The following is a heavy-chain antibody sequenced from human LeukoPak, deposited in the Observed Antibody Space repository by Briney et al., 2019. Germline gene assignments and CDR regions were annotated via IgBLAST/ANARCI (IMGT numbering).Heavy chain of an antibody. J-gene: IGHJ4*02. V-gene: IGHV4-59*08. CDR1: GSSISSYY. CDR2: IYYSGST. CDR3: ARKRLASWDFDY. D-gene: IGHD7-27*01. Sequence: SETLSLTCTVSGSSISSYYWSWIRQPPGTGLEWIGYIYYSGSTNYNPSLKSRVTISVDTSKNQFSLKLSSVTAADTAVYYCARKRLASWDFDYWGQGTLVTVSS.